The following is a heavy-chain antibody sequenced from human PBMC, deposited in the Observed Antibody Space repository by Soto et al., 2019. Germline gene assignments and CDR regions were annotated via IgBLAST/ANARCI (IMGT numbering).Heavy chain of an antibody. V-gene: IGHV3-7*03. Sequence: EVQLVESGGGLVQPGGSLRLSCAASGFTFSNYWMTWVRQAPGKGLEWVASINQNGGAMHYVDSVKGRFTVSRDNAKNSLYLQVNSLRAEDTAVYYCARDWNSNDWGQGTLVTVSS. CDR3: ARDWNSND. CDR1: GFTFSNYW. CDR2: INQNGGAM. J-gene: IGHJ4*02. D-gene: IGHD1-7*01.